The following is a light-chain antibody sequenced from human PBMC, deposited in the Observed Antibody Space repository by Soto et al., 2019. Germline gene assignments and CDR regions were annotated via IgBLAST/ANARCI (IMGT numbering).Light chain of an antibody. J-gene: IGKJ1*01. V-gene: IGKV3-15*01. Sequence: EIVMTQSPATLSVSAGERATLSCRASQSIDSNLAWYQQKPGQAPRLLIYGASTRATGIPARFSGSGSGTDFTLTISRLEPEDFAVYYCQQFRTFGQGTKVDIK. CDR1: QSIDSN. CDR3: QQFRT. CDR2: GAS.